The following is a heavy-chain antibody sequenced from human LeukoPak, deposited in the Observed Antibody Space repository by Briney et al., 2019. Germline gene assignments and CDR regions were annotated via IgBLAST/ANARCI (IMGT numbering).Heavy chain of an antibody. V-gene: IGHV4-4*02. CDR1: GCSIISNYW. D-gene: IGHD3-3*01. CDR2: IYHTGSV. J-gene: IGHJ4*02. Sequence: SGTLSLTCAVSGCSIISNYWWAWVRQSTGKGLEWIGEIYHTGSVNYNLSLESRVTISRDRSKNQFSLMLRSVTAADTAVYYCARHYDLWSGYNYWGQGLLVTVSS. CDR3: ARHYDLWSGYNY.